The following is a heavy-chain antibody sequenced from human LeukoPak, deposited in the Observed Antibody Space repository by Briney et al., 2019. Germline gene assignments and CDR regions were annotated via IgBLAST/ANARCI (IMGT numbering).Heavy chain of an antibody. Sequence: PGGSLRLSCAASGFTFGDSYMSWIRQAPGKGLEWVSYISTSGRTIYYADSVKGRFTISSDNAKNSLYLQMNSLRAEDTAVYYCASSSEGEFDYWGQGTLVTVSS. CDR1: GFTFGDSY. CDR2: ISTSGRTI. J-gene: IGHJ4*02. D-gene: IGHD3-10*01. CDR3: ASSSEGEFDY. V-gene: IGHV3-11*01.